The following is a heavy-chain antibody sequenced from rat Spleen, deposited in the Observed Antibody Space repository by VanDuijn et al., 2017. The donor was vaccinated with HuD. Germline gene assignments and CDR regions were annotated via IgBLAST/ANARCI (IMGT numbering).Heavy chain of an antibody. CDR3: TREDYYSNYNDY. J-gene: IGHJ2*01. V-gene: IGHV5-20*01. CDR1: GFTFSNYD. Sequence: EVQLVESGGGLVQPGRSMKLSCAASGFTFSNYDMAWVRQAPTKGLEWVASISYDGSSTYYRDSVKGRFTISRDNAKSTLYLQMNSLRSEDTATYYCTREDYYSNYNDYWGQGVMVTVSS. CDR2: ISYDGSST. D-gene: IGHD1-2*01.